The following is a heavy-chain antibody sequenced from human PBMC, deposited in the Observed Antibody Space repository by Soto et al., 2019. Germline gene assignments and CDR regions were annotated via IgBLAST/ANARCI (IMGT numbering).Heavy chain of an antibody. Sequence: SETLSLTCAISGDSVSSNSAAWNWIRQSPSRGLEWLGSTYYRSKWYNDYAVSVKSRITINPDTSKNQFSLQLNSVTPEDTAVYYCAKEFSSWYAFDIWGQGTMVTVSS. CDR3: AKEFSSWYAFDI. D-gene: IGHD6-13*01. J-gene: IGHJ3*02. V-gene: IGHV6-1*01. CDR1: GDSVSSNSAA. CDR2: TYYRSKWYN.